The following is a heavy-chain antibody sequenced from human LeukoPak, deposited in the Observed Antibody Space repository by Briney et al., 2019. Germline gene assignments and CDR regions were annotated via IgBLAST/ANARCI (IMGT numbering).Heavy chain of an antibody. CDR2: INYSGST. V-gene: IGHV4-39*01. CDR1: GGSFSSTTYY. CDR3: ARYVVYGSGKYYFDY. D-gene: IGHD3-10*01. J-gene: IGHJ4*02. Sequence: SETLSLTCTVSGGSFSSTTYYWSWIRQPPGKGLEWIASINYSGSTYYNPSLKSRVTVSVDTSENQFSLKLSSVTAADTAVYYCARYVVYGSGKYYFDYWGQGTLVTVSS.